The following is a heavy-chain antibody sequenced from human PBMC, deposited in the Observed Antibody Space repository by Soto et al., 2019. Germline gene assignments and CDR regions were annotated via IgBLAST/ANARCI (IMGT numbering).Heavy chain of an antibody. CDR3: PKYITGGWPPYFDY. CDR2: TSASGVTT. V-gene: IGHV3-23*01. CDR1: GFTFSSYA. J-gene: IGHJ4*02. Sequence: PGGSLRLSCAASGFTFSSYAMTWVRQAPGKGLEWVSATSASGVTTYYGDSVKGRFTMSRDNSKNKLYLQMNSLRAEDTAVYYCPKYITGGWPPYFDYWGQGTRVTVSS. D-gene: IGHD6-19*01.